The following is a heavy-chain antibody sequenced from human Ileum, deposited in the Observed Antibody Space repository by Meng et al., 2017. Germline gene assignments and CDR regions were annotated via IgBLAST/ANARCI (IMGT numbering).Heavy chain of an antibody. V-gene: IGHV3-23*01. Sequence: GGSLRLSCAASGFTFRSYAMGWVRQAPGKGLEWVSGIRYNGYDTYYADSEKGRFTVSRDNSKNTLYLQMNSLRAEDTAVYYCAKTGSNGWYLDYWGQGTLVTVSS. D-gene: IGHD6-19*01. CDR1: GFTFRSYA. CDR2: IRYNGYDT. CDR3: AKTGSNGWYLDY. J-gene: IGHJ4*02.